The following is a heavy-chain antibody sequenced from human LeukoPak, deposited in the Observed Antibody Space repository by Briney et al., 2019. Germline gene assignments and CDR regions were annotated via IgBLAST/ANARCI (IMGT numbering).Heavy chain of an antibody. V-gene: IGHV3-23*01. CDR1: GLAFRSYA. J-gene: IGHJ4*02. D-gene: IGHD3-10*01. Sequence: PGGSLRLSCAPSGLAFRSYAMSWVRQPPGKGLEWVLVLSRRDDYTYYAESVKDRFTISRDNSKNRLYLQTNCLRSEDAAVYYCANDYRSGSFHDFWGQGTLVTVSS. CDR3: ANDYRSGSFHDF. CDR2: LSRRDDYT.